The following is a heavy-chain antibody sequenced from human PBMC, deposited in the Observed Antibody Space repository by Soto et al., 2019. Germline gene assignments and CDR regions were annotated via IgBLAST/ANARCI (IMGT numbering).Heavy chain of an antibody. CDR2: IIPIFGTA. CDR1: GGTFSSYA. V-gene: IGHV1-69*13. Sequence: SVKVSCKASGGTFSSYAISWVRQAPGQGLEWMGGIIPIFGTANYAQKFQGRVTITADESTSTAYMELSSLRSEDTAVYYCARDWAYYDFWSGYPALRYYYGMDVWGQGXTVTVYS. D-gene: IGHD3-3*01. J-gene: IGHJ6*02. CDR3: ARDWAYYDFWSGYPALRYYYGMDV.